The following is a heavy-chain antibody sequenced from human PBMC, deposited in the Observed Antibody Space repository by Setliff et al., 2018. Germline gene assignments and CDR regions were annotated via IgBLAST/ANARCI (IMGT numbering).Heavy chain of an antibody. CDR1: GGSISSGSYY. CDR3: ARHLLVQGTYHFDY. CDR2: MYYSGST. J-gene: IGHJ4*02. D-gene: IGHD3-10*01. Sequence: SETLSLTCSVSGGSISSGSYYWGWIRQSPGKGLEWIGSMYYSGSTYYNPSLKGRVTLSVDTTKNQFSLKLTSMTAADTAVYFCARHLLVQGTYHFDYWGEGSPVTVSS. V-gene: IGHV4-39*01.